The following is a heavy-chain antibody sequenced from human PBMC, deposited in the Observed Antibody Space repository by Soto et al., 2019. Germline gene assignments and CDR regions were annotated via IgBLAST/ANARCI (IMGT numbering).Heavy chain of an antibody. Sequence: VQLVQSGAEVKKPGSSVKVSCKASGGTFSSYAISWVRQAPGQGLEWMGGIIPIFGTANYAQKFQGRVTITADESTSTAYMELSSLRSEDTAVYYCARGRPSGVRYFDYYGMDVWGQGTTVTVSS. J-gene: IGHJ6*02. D-gene: IGHD3-9*01. V-gene: IGHV1-69*12. CDR1: GGTFSSYA. CDR2: IIPIFGTA. CDR3: ARGRPSGVRYFDYYGMDV.